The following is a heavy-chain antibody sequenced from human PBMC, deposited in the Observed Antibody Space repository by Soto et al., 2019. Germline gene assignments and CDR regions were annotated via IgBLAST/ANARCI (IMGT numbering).Heavy chain of an antibody. J-gene: IGHJ6*02. V-gene: IGHV4-59*01. Sequence: SETLSLTCTVSGGSISSYYWSWIRQPPGKGLEWIGYIYYSGSTNYNPSLKSRVTISVDTSKNQFSLKLSSVTAADTAVYYCARDSSGYYFPLTYYYGMDVWGQGTTVTVS. D-gene: IGHD3-22*01. CDR1: GGSISSYY. CDR3: ARDSSGYYFPLTYYYGMDV. CDR2: IYYSGST.